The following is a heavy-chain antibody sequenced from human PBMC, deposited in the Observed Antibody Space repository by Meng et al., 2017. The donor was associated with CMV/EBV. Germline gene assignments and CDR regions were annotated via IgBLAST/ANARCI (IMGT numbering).Heavy chain of an antibody. Sequence: VQRVQSGAQVKKAGSSVKGSWKVSGGTFTSNATSCVRQAYGKGIEWMGGIIPIFGTANYAQKFQDRVTITADESTSTAYMELSSLRSEDTAVYYCARIYDSSGYYNYYFDYWGQGTLVTVSS. CDR2: IIPIFGTA. CDR3: ARIYDSSGYYNYYFDY. J-gene: IGHJ4*02. V-gene: IGHV1-69*01. CDR1: GGTFTSNA. D-gene: IGHD3-22*01.